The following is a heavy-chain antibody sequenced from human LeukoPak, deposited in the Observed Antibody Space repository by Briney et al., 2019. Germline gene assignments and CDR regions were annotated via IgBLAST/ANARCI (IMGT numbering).Heavy chain of an antibody. Sequence: GGSLRLSCAASGFTFSSYWMSWVRQAPGKGLEWVVNIKQDGREKYYVDSVKGRFTISRDNAKNSLYLQMNSLRAEDTAVYYCARVEEYDILTGFDYWGQGTLVTVSS. J-gene: IGHJ4*02. CDR1: GFTFSSYW. CDR2: IKQDGREK. V-gene: IGHV3-7*01. CDR3: ARVEEYDILTGFDY. D-gene: IGHD3-9*01.